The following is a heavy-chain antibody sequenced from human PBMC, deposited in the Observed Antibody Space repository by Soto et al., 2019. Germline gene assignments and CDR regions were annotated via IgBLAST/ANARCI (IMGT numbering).Heavy chain of an antibody. Sequence: ASVKVSCKASGYTFTGYYMHWVRQAPGQGLEWTGWINPNSGGTNYAQKFQGWVTMTRDTSISTAYMELSRLRSDDTAVYYCAITYYYGSGSYYGDAFDIWGQGTMVTVSS. CDR1: GYTFTGYY. V-gene: IGHV1-2*04. J-gene: IGHJ3*02. D-gene: IGHD3-10*01. CDR3: AITYYYGSGSYYGDAFDI. CDR2: INPNSGGT.